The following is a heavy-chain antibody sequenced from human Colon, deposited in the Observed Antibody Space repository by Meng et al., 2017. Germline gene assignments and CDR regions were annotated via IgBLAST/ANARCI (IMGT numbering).Heavy chain of an antibody. CDR2: ISSSGDAI. J-gene: IGHJ4*02. Sequence: GESLQVSCAASGFNFSDYYMTWIRQAPGKGLEWLSYISSSGDAIYYADSEKGRFTMSTDNAKNTLYLQMNSLRDDDTAIYYCVKSRTTEITKYYFDHWCQGTLVTVSS. CDR1: GFNFSDYY. D-gene: IGHD4-17*01. CDR3: VKSRTTEITKYYFDH. V-gene: IGHV3-11*01.